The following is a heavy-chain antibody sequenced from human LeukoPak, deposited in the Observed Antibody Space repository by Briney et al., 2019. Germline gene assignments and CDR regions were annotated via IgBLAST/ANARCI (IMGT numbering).Heavy chain of an antibody. Sequence: ASVKVSCKASGYTFTSYGISWVRQAPGQGLEWMGWISAYNGNTNYAQKLQGRVTMTTDTSTSTAYMELRSLRSDDTAVYYCVSTMVRGVTPSGAFDIWGQGTMVTVSS. V-gene: IGHV1-18*01. D-gene: IGHD3-10*01. CDR2: ISAYNGNT. J-gene: IGHJ3*02. CDR1: GYTFTSYG. CDR3: VSTMVRGVTPSGAFDI.